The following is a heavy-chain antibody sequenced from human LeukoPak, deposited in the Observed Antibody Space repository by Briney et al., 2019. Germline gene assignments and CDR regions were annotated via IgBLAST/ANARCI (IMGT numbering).Heavy chain of an antibody. CDR1: GSTFSSYG. Sequence: GGSLRLSCAASGSTFSSYGMHWVRQAPGKGLEWVAVISYDGSNKYYADSVKGRFTISRDNSKNTLYLQMNSLRAEDTAVYYCAKGNYEGMDVWGQGTTVTVSS. CDR2: ISYDGSNK. CDR3: AKGNYEGMDV. V-gene: IGHV3-30*18. J-gene: IGHJ6*02.